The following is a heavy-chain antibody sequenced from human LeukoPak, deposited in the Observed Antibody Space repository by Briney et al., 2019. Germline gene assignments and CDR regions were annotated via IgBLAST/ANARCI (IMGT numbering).Heavy chain of an antibody. CDR3: ARVSYYEGYFDY. CDR1: GFTFSSYS. V-gene: IGHV3-7*01. D-gene: IGHD3-22*01. Sequence: PGGSLRLSCAASGFTFSSYSMNWVRQAPGKGLEWVANIKQDGSEKYYVDSVKGRFTISRDNAKNSLYLQMNSLRAEDTAVYYCARVSYYEGYFDYWGQGTLVTVSS. J-gene: IGHJ4*02. CDR2: IKQDGSEK.